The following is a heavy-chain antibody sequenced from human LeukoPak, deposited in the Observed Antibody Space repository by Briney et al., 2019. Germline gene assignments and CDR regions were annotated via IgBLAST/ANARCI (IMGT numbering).Heavy chain of an antibody. CDR3: ARGAAGTWDAFDI. D-gene: IGHD6-13*01. CDR1: GFTFSSYA. V-gene: IGHV3-30-3*01. CDR2: ISYDGSNK. Sequence: GGSLRLSCAASGFTFSSYAMHWVRQAPGKGLEWVAVISYDGSNKYYADSVKGRFTISRDNAKNSLYLQMNSLRAEDTAVYYCARGAAGTWDAFDIWGQGTMVTVSS. J-gene: IGHJ3*02.